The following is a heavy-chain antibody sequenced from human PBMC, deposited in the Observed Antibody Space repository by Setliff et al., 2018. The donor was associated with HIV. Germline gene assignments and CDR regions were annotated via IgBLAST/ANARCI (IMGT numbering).Heavy chain of an antibody. D-gene: IGHD3-16*01. Sequence: EGSLRLSCAASGFTFDDYAMHWVHHIPEKGLQWVAVISYDGNNKYYADSVKGRFNISRDDSENTLHLQMDNLAIEDTAIYYCASGEYFNTWGVMRHWGQGTLVTVSS. J-gene: IGHJ4*02. V-gene: IGHV3-30*03. CDR1: GFTFDDYA. CDR2: ISYDGNNK. CDR3: ASGEYFNTWGVMRH.